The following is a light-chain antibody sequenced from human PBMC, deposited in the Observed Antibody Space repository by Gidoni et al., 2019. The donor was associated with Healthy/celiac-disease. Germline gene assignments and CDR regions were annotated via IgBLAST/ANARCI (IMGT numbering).Light chain of an antibody. Sequence: QMTQSPSTLSASVGDRVTIPCRASQSISSYLTWYQQKPGKAPKLLIYAASSLPSGIPSRFSGSGSGTDFTLTISSLQPEDFATYYCQQSYSTPFTFGPGTKVDIK. V-gene: IGKV1-39*01. CDR2: AAS. CDR1: QSISSY. J-gene: IGKJ3*01. CDR3: QQSYSTPFT.